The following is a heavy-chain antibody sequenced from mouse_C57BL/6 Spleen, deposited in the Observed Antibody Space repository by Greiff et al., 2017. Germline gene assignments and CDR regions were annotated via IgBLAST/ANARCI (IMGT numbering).Heavy chain of an antibody. CDR3: ARQGLRYFDV. D-gene: IGHD2-13*01. V-gene: IGHV5-9*01. CDR1: GFTFSSYT. J-gene: IGHJ1*03. CDR2: ISGGGGNT. Sequence: EVQRVESGGGLVKPGGSLKLSCAASGFTFSSYTMSWVRQTPEKRLEWVATISGGGGNTYYPDSVKGRFTISRDNAKNTLYLQMSSLRSEDTALYYCARQGLRYFDVWGTGTTVTVSS.